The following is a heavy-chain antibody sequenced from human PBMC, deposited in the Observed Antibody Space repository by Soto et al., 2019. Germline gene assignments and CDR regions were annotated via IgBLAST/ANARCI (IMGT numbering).Heavy chain of an antibody. D-gene: IGHD6-19*01. Sequence: QVQLVQSGAAVKKPGSSVKVSCKASGGTFSTYAISWVRQAPGQGLEWMGGIIPIFGTANYAQKFQGRVTITADESTSTAYMELSSLRSEDTAVYYCAQTLGSAVAGPGRFDLWGRGTLVTVSS. CDR2: IIPIFGTA. V-gene: IGHV1-69*12. J-gene: IGHJ2*01. CDR3: AQTLGSAVAGPGRFDL. CDR1: GGTFSTYA.